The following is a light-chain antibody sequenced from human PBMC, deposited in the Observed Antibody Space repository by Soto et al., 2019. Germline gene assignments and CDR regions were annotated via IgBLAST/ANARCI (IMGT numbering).Light chain of an antibody. CDR1: QSVSTNY. CDR3: QQYGSSPPT. J-gene: IGKJ1*01. Sequence: EIVLTQSPGTLSLSPGERATLSCRASQSVSTNYLAWYQRKPGQAPRLLIYGASSRATAIPNRFSGSGSGTDFTLTITRLKAEYFAVYYCQQYGSSPPTFGQGTKVEIK. V-gene: IGKV3-20*01. CDR2: GAS.